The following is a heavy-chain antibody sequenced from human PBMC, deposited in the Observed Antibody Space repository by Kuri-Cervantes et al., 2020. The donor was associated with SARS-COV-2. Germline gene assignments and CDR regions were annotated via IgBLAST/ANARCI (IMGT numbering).Heavy chain of an antibody. CDR1: GGSISSYY. D-gene: IGHD2-15*01. CDR3: ARGDCSGGSCYGMDV. Sequence: SETLSLTCTVSGGSISSYYWSWIRQPPGKGLEWIGYIYYSGSTNYNPSLKSRVTISVDTSKNQFSLKLSSVTAADTAVYYCARGDCSGGSCYGMDVWGQVTTVTVSS. V-gene: IGHV4-59*01. J-gene: IGHJ6*02. CDR2: IYYSGST.